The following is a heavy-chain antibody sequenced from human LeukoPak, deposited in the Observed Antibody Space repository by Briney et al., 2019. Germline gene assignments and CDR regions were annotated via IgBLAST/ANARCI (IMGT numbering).Heavy chain of an antibody. Sequence: ASVKVSCKAPGYTFTSYGISWVRQAPGQGLEWMRWISAYNGNTNYAQKLQGRVTMTTDTSTSTAYMELRSLRSDDTAVYYCARAQKGIGAFDIWGQGTMVTVSS. CDR1: GYTFTSYG. CDR2: ISAYNGNT. CDR3: ARAQKGIGAFDI. D-gene: IGHD3-10*01. V-gene: IGHV1-18*01. J-gene: IGHJ3*02.